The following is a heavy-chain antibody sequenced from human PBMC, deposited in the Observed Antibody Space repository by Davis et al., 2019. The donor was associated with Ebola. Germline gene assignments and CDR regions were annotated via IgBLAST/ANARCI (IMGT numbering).Heavy chain of an antibody. Sequence: PSETLSLTCTVSGGSISSYYWSWIRQPPGKGLEWIGYIYYSGNTNYNPSLKSRVTILVDTSKNQFSLKLSSVTAADTAVYYCARGMGTTEGSFVVVPAATAYYFDYWGQGTLVTVSS. CDR3: ARGMGTTEGSFVVVPAATAYYFDY. CDR2: IYYSGNT. J-gene: IGHJ4*02. D-gene: IGHD2-2*01. CDR1: GGSISSYY. V-gene: IGHV4-59*01.